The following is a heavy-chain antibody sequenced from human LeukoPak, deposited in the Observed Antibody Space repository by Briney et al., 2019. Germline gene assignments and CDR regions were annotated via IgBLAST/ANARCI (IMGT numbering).Heavy chain of an antibody. CDR1: GGSISSRGFF. Sequence: PSETLSLTCTVSGGSISSRGFFWGRIRQPPGKGPEWIGSVYYSGSTYYNSSLKSRVTISVDTSKNHFSLKLSSVTAADTAVYYCARLSCSDTICPTLPYNHFDPWGQGILVIVSS. CDR2: VYYSGST. V-gene: IGHV4-39*01. CDR3: ARLSCSDTICPTLPYNHFDP. J-gene: IGHJ5*02. D-gene: IGHD2-15*01.